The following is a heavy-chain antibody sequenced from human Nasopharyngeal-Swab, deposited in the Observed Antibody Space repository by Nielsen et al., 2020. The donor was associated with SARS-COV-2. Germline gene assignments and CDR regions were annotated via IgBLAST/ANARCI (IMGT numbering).Heavy chain of an antibody. D-gene: IGHD6-19*01. V-gene: IGHV1-2*02. J-gene: IGHJ6*02. CDR1: GFNGDY. Sequence: ASVKVSCKASGFNGDYLHWLRQSPGQGLEWMGWINANSGGTTYAQKFRGRVAMTRDTSTSTVYIELSSLRSDDTAVYYCARGPYTSGWYGPVFYGLDVWGQGTTVTVSS. CDR3: ARGPYTSGWYGPVFYGLDV. CDR2: INANSGGT.